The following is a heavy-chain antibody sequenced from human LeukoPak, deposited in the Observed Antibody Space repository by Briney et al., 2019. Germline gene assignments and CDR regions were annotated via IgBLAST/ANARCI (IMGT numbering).Heavy chain of an antibody. D-gene: IGHD1-20*01. CDR1: GFTFSSYS. Sequence: GGSLRLSCAASGFTFSSYSMNWVRQAPGKGLEWVSSISSNPYYMFYPDSVKGRFTISRDNAKNSLYLQMNSLRAEDTAVYYCARAPTGITRTFDYWSQGTLVTVSS. CDR2: ISSNPYYM. CDR3: ARAPTGITRTFDY. V-gene: IGHV3-21*01. J-gene: IGHJ4*02.